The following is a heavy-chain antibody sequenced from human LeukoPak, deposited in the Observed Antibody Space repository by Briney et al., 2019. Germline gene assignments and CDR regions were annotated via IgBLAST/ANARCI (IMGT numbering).Heavy chain of an antibody. CDR3: ARQLGGYSPGGDWFDP. V-gene: IGHV4-39*01. Sequence: PSETLSLTCTVSGGSISSSSYYWGWIRQPPGKGLEWIGSIYYSGSIYYNPSLKSRVTISVDTSKNQFSLKLSSVTAADTAVYYYARQLGGYSPGGDWFDPWGQGTLVTVSS. CDR2: IYYSGSI. J-gene: IGHJ5*02. D-gene: IGHD5-18*01. CDR1: GGSISSSSYY.